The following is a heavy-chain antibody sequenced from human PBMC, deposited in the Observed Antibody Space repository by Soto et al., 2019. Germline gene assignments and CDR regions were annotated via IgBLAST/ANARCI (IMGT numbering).Heavy chain of an antibody. Sequence: GGSLRLSCAASGLTFSRFAMSWVRQAPGKGLEWVATIHGSGAITNYADSVRGRFTISRDNSKNTMYLQLNTLRVEDTAVYYCAKDKGPGSYTNWCFDVWGRGTLVTVSS. D-gene: IGHD3-10*01. CDR2: IHGSGAIT. J-gene: IGHJ2*01. CDR1: GLTFSRFA. CDR3: AKDKGPGSYTNWCFDV. V-gene: IGHV3-23*01.